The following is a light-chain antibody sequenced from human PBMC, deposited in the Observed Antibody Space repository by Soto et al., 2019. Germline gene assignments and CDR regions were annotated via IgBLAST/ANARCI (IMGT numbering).Light chain of an antibody. CDR1: QRISSY. J-gene: IGKJ2*01. CDR2: AAS. V-gene: IGKV1-39*01. CDR3: QQSFSSPPT. Sequence: DLQMTQSPSSLSASVGDTVTITCRASQRISSYLTWYHQKPGKAPNLLIFAASTLQTGVPPRFSGRGSGTDFTLTISSLQPEDSATYYCQQSFSSPPTFGQGTRLEI.